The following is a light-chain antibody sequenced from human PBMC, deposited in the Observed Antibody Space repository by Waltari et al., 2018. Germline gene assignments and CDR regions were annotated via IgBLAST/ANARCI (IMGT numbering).Light chain of an antibody. CDR3: CSYAGRSTLV. Sequence: QSALTQPASVSGSPGQSITISCSGTSSAVWASNLISWYQQHPGKVPTLMIYEVNKRPSGVSNRFSGSKSDNTASLTISGLQAEDEADYYCCSYAGRSTLVFGGGTKLTVL. J-gene: IGLJ3*02. CDR1: SSAVWASNL. CDR2: EVN. V-gene: IGLV2-23*02.